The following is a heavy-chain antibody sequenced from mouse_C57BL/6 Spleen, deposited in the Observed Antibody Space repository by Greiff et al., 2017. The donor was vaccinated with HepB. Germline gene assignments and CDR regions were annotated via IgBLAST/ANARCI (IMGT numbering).Heavy chain of an antibody. CDR1: GYTFTSYW. CDR2: IYPSDSET. D-gene: IGHD1-1*01. Sequence: QVQLQQPGAELVRPGSSVKLSCKASGYTFTSYWMDWVKQRPGQGLEWIGNIYPSDSETHYNQKFKDKATLTVDKSSSTAYMQLSSLTSEDSAVYYCAREDGSSYDCWGQGTTLTVSS. V-gene: IGHV1-61*01. J-gene: IGHJ2*01. CDR3: AREDGSSYDC.